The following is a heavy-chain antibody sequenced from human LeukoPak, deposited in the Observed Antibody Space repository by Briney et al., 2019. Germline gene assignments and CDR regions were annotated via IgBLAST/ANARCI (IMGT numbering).Heavy chain of an antibody. D-gene: IGHD3-10*01. V-gene: IGHV1-8*02. CDR3: ARSLMVRSPSDY. CDR1: GYTFTSYD. Sequence: EASVKVSCKASGYTFTSYDINWVRQATGQGLEWMGWMNPNSGNTGYAQKFQGRVTMTRNTSISTAYMELSSLRSEDTAVYYCARSLMVRSPSDYWGQGTLVTVSS. CDR2: MNPNSGNT. J-gene: IGHJ4*02.